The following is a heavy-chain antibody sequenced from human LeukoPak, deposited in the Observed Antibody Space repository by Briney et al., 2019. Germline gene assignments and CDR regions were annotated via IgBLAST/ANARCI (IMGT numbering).Heavy chain of an antibody. J-gene: IGHJ6*03. V-gene: IGHV3-23*01. CDR3: AKLGYYYYSMDV. CDR1: GFTFSGHG. CDR2: IRGSGGST. Sequence: GGSLTLSCAASGFTFSGHGISWVRQAPGKGMDWLSSIRGSGGSTYYADSVKGRFTISRDNSKNTLYLQMNSLTAEDTAIYYCAKLGYYYYSMDVWGKGTTVTISS.